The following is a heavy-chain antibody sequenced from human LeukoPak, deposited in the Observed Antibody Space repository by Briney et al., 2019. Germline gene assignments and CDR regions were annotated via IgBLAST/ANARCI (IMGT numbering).Heavy chain of an antibody. CDR3: ARTPSGAAAGYYGMDV. J-gene: IGHJ6*02. CDR2: IYYRGSA. D-gene: IGHD6-13*01. Sequence: PSETLSLTCTVSGGSTSSSSHYWGWIRQPPGKGLEWIGTIYYRGSAYYNPSLKSRVTISIATSMNQFSLKLSSVTAADTAVYYCARTPSGAAAGYYGMDVWGQGTTVTVSS. CDR1: GGSTSSSSHY. V-gene: IGHV4-39*01.